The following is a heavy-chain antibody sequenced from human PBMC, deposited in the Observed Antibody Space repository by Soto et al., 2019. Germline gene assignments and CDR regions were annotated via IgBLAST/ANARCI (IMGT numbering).Heavy chain of an antibody. CDR1: GGSISSYY. CDR2: IYYSGST. J-gene: IGHJ5*02. CDR3: ARARQLWTNWFDP. V-gene: IGHV4-59*01. D-gene: IGHD5-18*01. Sequence: QVQLQESGPGLVKPSETLSLTCTVSGGSISSYYWSWIRQPPGKGLEWIGYIYYSGSTNYNPSLKSRVTISVDTSKTPFSLKPSSVTAADTAVYDCARARQLWTNWFDPWGQGTRVTVSS.